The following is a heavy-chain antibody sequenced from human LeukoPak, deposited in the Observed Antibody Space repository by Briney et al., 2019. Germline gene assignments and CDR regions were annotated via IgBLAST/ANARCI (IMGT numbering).Heavy chain of an antibody. CDR1: GFTFNNYA. CDR2: ISYDGSNK. J-gene: IGHJ4*02. CDR3: ASQETYYYDNSGYYYSPLDY. V-gene: IGHV3-30-3*01. Sequence: GRSLRLPCAASGFTFNNYAIHWVRQAPGKGLEWVAFISYDGSNKYYADSVKGRFTISRDNSKNTLSLQVNSLRAEDTAVYYCASQETYYYDNSGYYYSPLDYWGQGTLVTVSS. D-gene: IGHD3-22*01.